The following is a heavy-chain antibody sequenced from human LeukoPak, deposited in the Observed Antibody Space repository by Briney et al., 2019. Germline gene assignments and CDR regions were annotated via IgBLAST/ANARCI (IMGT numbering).Heavy chain of an antibody. V-gene: IGHV4-59*08. J-gene: IGHJ4*02. Sequence: SQTLSPTCTVSGGSISSYYWSWIRQPPGKGLEWIGYIYYSGSTNYNPSLKSRVTISVDTSKNQFSLKLSSVTAADTAVYYCARQQWAYSREFDYWGQGTLVTVSA. CDR3: ARQQWAYSREFDY. CDR1: GGSISSYY. CDR2: IYYSGST. D-gene: IGHD6-13*01.